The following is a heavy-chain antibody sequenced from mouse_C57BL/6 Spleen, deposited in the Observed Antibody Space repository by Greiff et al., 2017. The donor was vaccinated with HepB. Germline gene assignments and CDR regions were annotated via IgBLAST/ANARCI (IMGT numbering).Heavy chain of an antibody. Sequence: ESGPGLVKPSQSLSLTCSVTGYSITSGYYWNWIRQFPGNKLEWMGYISYDGSNNYNPSLKNRISITRDTSKNQFFLKLNSVTTEDTATYYCARDRDYYGSSSFAYWGQGTLVTVSA. D-gene: IGHD1-1*01. CDR2: ISYDGSN. CDR3: ARDRDYYGSSSFAY. J-gene: IGHJ3*01. CDR1: GYSITSGYY. V-gene: IGHV3-6*01.